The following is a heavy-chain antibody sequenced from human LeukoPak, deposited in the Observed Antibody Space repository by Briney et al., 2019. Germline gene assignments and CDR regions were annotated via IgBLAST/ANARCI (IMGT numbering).Heavy chain of an antibody. CDR2: ITGSGANT. CDR1: GFSLSTYS. D-gene: IGHD3-22*01. J-gene: IGHJ4*02. CDR3: YYYDSSGFYPQTKIDY. Sequence: GGSLRLSCAGSGFSLSTYSMNWVRQAPGKGLEWVSGITGSGANTYYADSVKGRFTISRDNSKNTLYLRMNSLRAEDTAVYYCYYYDSSGFYPQTKIDYWGQGTLVTVSS. V-gene: IGHV3-23*01.